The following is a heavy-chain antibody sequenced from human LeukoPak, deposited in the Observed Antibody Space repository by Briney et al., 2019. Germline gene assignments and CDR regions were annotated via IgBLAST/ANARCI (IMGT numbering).Heavy chain of an antibody. J-gene: IGHJ4*02. CDR1: GFTFDDYA. D-gene: IGHD3-10*01. CDR3: AKDIATYYYGSGSYFGY. CDR2: ISWNSGCI. Sequence: GGSLRLSCAASGFTFDDYAMHWVRQAPGKGLEWVSGISWNSGCIGYADSVKGRFTISRDNAKNSLYLQMNSLRAEDTALYYCAKDIATYYYGSGSYFGYWGQGTLVTVSS. V-gene: IGHV3-9*01.